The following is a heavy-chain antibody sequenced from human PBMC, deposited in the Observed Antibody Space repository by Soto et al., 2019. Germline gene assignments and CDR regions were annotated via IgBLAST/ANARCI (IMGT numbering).Heavy chain of an antibody. Sequence: GGSLRLSCAAPGFTFSSYAMHWVRQAPGKGLEWVAVISYDGSNKYYADSVKGRFTISRDNSKNTLYLQMNSLRAEDTAVYYCAREGSGSSNDAFDIWGQGTMVTVSS. CDR2: ISYDGSNK. V-gene: IGHV3-30-3*01. D-gene: IGHD3-10*01. J-gene: IGHJ3*02. CDR1: GFTFSSYA. CDR3: AREGSGSSNDAFDI.